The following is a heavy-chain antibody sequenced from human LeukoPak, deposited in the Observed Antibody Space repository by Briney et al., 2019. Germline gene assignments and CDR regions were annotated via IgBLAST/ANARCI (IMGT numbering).Heavy chain of an antibody. Sequence: GGSLRLSCAASGFTVSSNYMSWVRQAPGKGLEWVSVIYSGGSTYYADSVKGRFTISRDNSKNTLYLQMNSLRGEDTAVYYCARDQVPDYDFWSGYLSSYGMDVWGQGTTVTVSS. J-gene: IGHJ6*02. CDR2: IYSGGST. D-gene: IGHD3-3*01. CDR1: GFTVSSNY. CDR3: ARDQVPDYDFWSGYLSSYGMDV. V-gene: IGHV3-53*01.